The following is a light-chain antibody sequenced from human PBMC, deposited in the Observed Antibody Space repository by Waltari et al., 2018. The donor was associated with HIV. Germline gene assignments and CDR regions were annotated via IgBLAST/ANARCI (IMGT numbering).Light chain of an antibody. CDR1: SSDVGSYNV. Sequence: QSALTQPASVSGSPGHSITISCTGTSSDVGSYNVVSWFQHHPGKAPKVMIYEVSKRPSGVSNRFSGSKSGNTASLTISGLQAEDEADYYCCSYAGSSSIFGTGTKVTVL. J-gene: IGLJ1*01. CDR2: EVS. CDR3: CSYAGSSSI. V-gene: IGLV2-23*02.